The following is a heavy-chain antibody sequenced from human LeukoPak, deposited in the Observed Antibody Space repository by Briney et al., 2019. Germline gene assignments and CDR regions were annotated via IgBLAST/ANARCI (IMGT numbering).Heavy chain of an antibody. CDR2: INPNSGGT. CDR3: ARDDCSSTSCYKASNWFDP. D-gene: IGHD2-2*02. V-gene: IGHV1-2*02. J-gene: IGHJ5*02. Sequence: GASVKVSCKASGYTFTGYYMHWVRQAPGQGLEWMGWINPNSGGTNYAQKFQGRVTMTRDTSISTAYMELSRLRSDDTAVYYCARDDCSSTSCYKASNWFDPWGQGTLVTVSS. CDR1: GYTFTGYY.